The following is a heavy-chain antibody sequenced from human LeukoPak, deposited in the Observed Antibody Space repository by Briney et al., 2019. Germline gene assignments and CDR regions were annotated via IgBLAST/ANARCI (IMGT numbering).Heavy chain of an antibody. J-gene: IGHJ4*02. D-gene: IGHD2-15*01. Sequence: ASVKVSCKVSGNTLTDLSIHWVRQAPAKGLDWMGGFDPEDAEVIYAEKFQDSVTMTEDPSTDTAYLELSSLRSEDTAVYYCAAEGQWSLVHYFNSWGQGTLVTVSS. CDR3: AAEGQWSLVHYFNS. V-gene: IGHV1-24*01. CDR1: GNTLTDLS. CDR2: FDPEDAEV.